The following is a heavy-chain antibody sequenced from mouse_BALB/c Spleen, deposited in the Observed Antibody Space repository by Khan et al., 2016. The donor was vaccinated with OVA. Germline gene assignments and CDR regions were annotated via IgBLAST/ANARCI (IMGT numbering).Heavy chain of an antibody. J-gene: IGHJ3*01. CDR2: IYPFNDAT. CDR1: GYTFTSYV. D-gene: IGHD1-1*01. V-gene: IGHV1S136*01. CDR3: ATVGSYYVSIVY. Sequence: VQLQQSGPEVVKPGASVKMSCKASGYTFTSYVMHWVKQKPGQGLEWIGYIYPFNDATKFNEKFNGKATLTSDKSSSTAYMELSSLNSEDSAVYFCATVGSYYVSIVYWGQGTLVTVSA.